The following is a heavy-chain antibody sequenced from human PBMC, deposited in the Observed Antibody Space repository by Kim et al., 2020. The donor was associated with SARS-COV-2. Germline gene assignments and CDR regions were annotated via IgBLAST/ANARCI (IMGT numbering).Heavy chain of an antibody. D-gene: IGHD3-22*01. Sequence: ASVKVSCKASGYTFTSYGISWVRQAPGQGLEWMGWISAYNGNTNYAQKLQGRVTMTTDTSTSTAYMELRSLRSDDTAVYYCARDRITMIVVPYYGGFDYWGQGTLVTVSS. J-gene: IGHJ4*02. CDR2: ISAYNGNT. CDR1: GYTFTSYG. CDR3: ARDRITMIVVPYYGGFDY. V-gene: IGHV1-18*01.